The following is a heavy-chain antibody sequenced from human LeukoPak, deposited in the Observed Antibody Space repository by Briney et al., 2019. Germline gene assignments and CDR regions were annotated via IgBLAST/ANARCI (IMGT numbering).Heavy chain of an antibody. CDR3: ARDPSRGYSYGYGDS. CDR2: IKQDGSEK. Sequence: PGGSLRLSCAASRFTFSSYWMNWVRQAPGKGLEWVANIKQDGSEKYYVDSVKGRFTISRDNAKNSLYLQMNSLRAEDTAVYYCARDPSRGYSYGYGDSWGQGTLVTVSS. D-gene: IGHD5-18*01. J-gene: IGHJ5*02. V-gene: IGHV3-7*01. CDR1: RFTFSSYW.